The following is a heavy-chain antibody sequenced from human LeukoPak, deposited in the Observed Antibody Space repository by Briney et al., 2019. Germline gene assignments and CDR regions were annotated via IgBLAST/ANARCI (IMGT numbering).Heavy chain of an antibody. CDR2: ISYDGSNK. Sequence: QPGGSLRLSCAASGFTFSSYGMHWVRQAPGKGLEWVAVISYDGSNKYYADSVKGRFTISRDNSKNTLYLQMNSLRAEDTAVYYCARPPKTRGTTPLFDYWGQGTLVTVSS. D-gene: IGHD3-16*01. CDR3: ARPPKTRGTTPLFDY. CDR1: GFTFSSYG. J-gene: IGHJ4*02. V-gene: IGHV3-30*03.